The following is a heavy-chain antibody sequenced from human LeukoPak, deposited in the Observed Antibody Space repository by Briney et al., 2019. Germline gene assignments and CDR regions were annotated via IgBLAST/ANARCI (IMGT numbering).Heavy chain of an antibody. CDR2: ISSSGGST. CDR1: GFTFSSYA. J-gene: IGHJ4*02. V-gene: IGHV3-23*01. Sequence: GSLRLSCAASGFTFSSYAMSWVRQAPGKGLEWVSAISSSGGSTYYADSVKGRFTISRDNSKNTLYLQLNSLRSEDTAVYYCAKVKGSEGYCSITSCLADYWGQGTLVTVSS. D-gene: IGHD2-2*01. CDR3: AKVKGSEGYCSITSCLADY.